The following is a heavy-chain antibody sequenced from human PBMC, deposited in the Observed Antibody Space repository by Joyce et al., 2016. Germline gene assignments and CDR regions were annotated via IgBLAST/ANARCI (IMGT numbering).Heavy chain of an antibody. D-gene: IGHD1-26*01. CDR2: MTGDGSDT. J-gene: IGHJ3*02. CDR1: GFTFSTYW. CDR3: ARAGKWALGI. V-gene: IGHV3-74*01. Sequence: EVQLVESGGGLVQPGGSQRLSCAASGFTFSTYWMHWVRQAPVEGLVWVSRMTGDGSDTAYADSVKGRFTISRDNAKNTLYLQMNSLRAEDTAVYYCARAGKWALGIWGQGTMVTVSS.